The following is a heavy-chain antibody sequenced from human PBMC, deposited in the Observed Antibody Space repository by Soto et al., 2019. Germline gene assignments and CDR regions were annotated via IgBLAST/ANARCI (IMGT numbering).Heavy chain of an antibody. CDR3: ARGVTIYGLVITKATYYYSMDV. J-gene: IGHJ6*03. CDR1: GGTFSSYT. Sequence: SVKVSCKASGGTFSSYTISWVRQAPGQGLEWMGRIIPILGIANYAQKFQGRVTITADKSTSTAYMELRSLRSDDTAVYYCARGVTIYGLVITKATYYYSMDVSGKGATVTVS. D-gene: IGHD3-3*01. CDR2: IIPILGIA. V-gene: IGHV1-69*02.